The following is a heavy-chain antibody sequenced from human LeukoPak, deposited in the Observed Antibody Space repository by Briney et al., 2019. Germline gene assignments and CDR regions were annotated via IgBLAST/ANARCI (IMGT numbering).Heavy chain of an antibody. CDR3: ARGRVSSSTWYSTYYYYFYMDV. CDR1: GGSISSGSYY. D-gene: IGHD6-13*01. V-gene: IGHV4-61*02. CDR2: IYTSGST. J-gene: IGHJ6*03. Sequence: SETLSLTCTVSGGSISSGSYYWSWIRQPAGKGLEWIGRIYTSGSTNYNPSLKSRVTISVDTSKNQFSLKLSSVIAADTAVYFCARGRVSSSTWYSTYYYYFYMDVWGKGTTVTVSS.